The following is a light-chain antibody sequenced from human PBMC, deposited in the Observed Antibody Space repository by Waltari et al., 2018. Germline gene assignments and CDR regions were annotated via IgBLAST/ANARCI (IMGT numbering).Light chain of an antibody. Sequence: FMLTQPHSVSESPGKPVTISCTRSSGNIASNYVQWYQQRPGGAPTTIIFEDTQRPSGVPDRFSGSIDSSSNSASLTISGLITEDEADYYCQSYDLNSRVVFGGRTKLTVL. CDR1: SGNIASNY. V-gene: IGLV6-57*03. J-gene: IGLJ2*01. CDR3: QSYDLNSRVV. CDR2: EDT.